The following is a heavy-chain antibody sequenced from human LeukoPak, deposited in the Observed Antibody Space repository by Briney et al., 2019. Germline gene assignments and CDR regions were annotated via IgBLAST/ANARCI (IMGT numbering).Heavy chain of an antibody. CDR3: ARDQNIAGRPDY. Sequence: ASVRVSCKASGYTFPDYGISWVRQAPGQGLEWVGWISGYNGHTNYAQKFQGRVTMTTDTSTSTVYMELRTLRSDDTAVYYCARDQNIAGRPDYWGQGTLVTASS. CDR1: GYTFPDYG. CDR2: ISGYNGHT. V-gene: IGHV1-18*01. D-gene: IGHD6-6*01. J-gene: IGHJ4*02.